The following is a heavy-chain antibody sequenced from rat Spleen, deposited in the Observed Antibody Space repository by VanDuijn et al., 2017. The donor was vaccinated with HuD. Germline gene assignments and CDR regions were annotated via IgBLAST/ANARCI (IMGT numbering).Heavy chain of an antibody. J-gene: IGHJ2*01. D-gene: IGHD1-3*01. CDR1: GFTFSDYY. CDR2: ISYEGGST. V-gene: IGHV5-20*01. CDR3: TTEAISSYFDY. Sequence: EVQLVESGGGLVQPGRSLKLSCAPSGFTFSDYYMAWVRQAPTKGLEWVASISYEGGSTYYRDSVKGRFTLSRDNAKSTLYLQMGSLRSEDTATYYCTTEAISSYFDYWGQGVMVTVSS.